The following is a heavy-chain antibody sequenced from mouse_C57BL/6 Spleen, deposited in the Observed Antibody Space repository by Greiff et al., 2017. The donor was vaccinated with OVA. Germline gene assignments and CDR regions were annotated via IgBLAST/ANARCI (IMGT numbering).Heavy chain of an antibody. V-gene: IGHV3-6*01. CDR2: ISYACSN. CDR1: GYSITSGYY. J-gene: IGHJ1*03. CDR3: ARDDDGYFWYFDV. D-gene: IGHD2-3*01. Sequence: ESGPGLVKPSQSLSLTCSVTGYSITSGYYWNWIRQFPGHQLEWMGYISYACSNNYNPSLQNRISITRDTSKNQFFLKLNSVTTEDTATYYCARDDDGYFWYFDVWGTGTTVTVSS.